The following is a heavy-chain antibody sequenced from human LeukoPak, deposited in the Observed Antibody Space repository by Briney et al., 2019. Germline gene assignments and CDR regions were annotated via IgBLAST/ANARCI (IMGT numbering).Heavy chain of an antibody. Sequence: PSETLSLTCAVSGGSISSSNWWSWVRQPPGKGLEWIGEIYHSGSTNYNPSLKRRVTISVDKSKNQFSLKLSSVTAADTAVYYCARDNSGSYPYYFDYWGQGTLVTVSS. CDR3: ARDNSGSYPYYFDY. D-gene: IGHD3-10*01. V-gene: IGHV4-4*02. CDR1: GGSISSSNW. J-gene: IGHJ4*02. CDR2: IYHSGST.